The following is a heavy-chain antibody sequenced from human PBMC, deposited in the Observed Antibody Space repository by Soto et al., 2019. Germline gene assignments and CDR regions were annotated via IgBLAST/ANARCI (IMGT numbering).Heavy chain of an antibody. Sequence: SGPTLVNPTQPLTLTCTFSGFSLSTSGVGVGWIRQPPGKALEWLALIYWDDDKRYSPSLKSRLTITKDTSKNQVVLTMTNMDPVDTATYYCSHRGYSYGYSNWFDPWGQGTLVTVSS. CDR2: IYWDDDK. D-gene: IGHD5-18*01. CDR1: GFSLSTSGVG. V-gene: IGHV2-5*02. J-gene: IGHJ5*02. CDR3: SHRGYSYGYSNWFDP.